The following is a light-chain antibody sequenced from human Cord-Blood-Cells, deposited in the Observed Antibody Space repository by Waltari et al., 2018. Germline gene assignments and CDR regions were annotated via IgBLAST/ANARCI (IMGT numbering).Light chain of an antibody. Sequence: QSALTQPASVSGSPGQSITISCTGTSSDVGSYNLVSWYQQPPGKAPKLMIYEGSKRPSGVANRFSGSKSGNTASLTISGLQAEDEADYYCCSYAGSSTFVEFGGGTKLTVL. CDR1: SSDVGSYNL. J-gene: IGLJ2*01. CDR3: CSYAGSSTFVE. V-gene: IGLV2-23*03. CDR2: EGS.